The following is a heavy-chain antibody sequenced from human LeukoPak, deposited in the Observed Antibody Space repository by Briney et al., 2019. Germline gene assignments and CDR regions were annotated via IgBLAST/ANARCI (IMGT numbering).Heavy chain of an antibody. V-gene: IGHV4-30-4*01. J-gene: IGHJ4*02. CDR3: ARGLLGSHYFDY. CDR1: GGPISSGDYY. CDR2: IYYSGST. D-gene: IGHD7-27*01. Sequence: PSETLSLTCTVSGGPISSGDYYWSWIRQPPGKGLEWIGYIYYSGSTYYNPSLKSRVTISVDTSKNQFSLKLSSVTAADTAVYYCARGLLGSHYFDYWGQGTLVTVSS.